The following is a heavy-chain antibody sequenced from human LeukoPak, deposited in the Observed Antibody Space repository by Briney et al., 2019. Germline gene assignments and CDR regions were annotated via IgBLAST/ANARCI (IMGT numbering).Heavy chain of an antibody. D-gene: IGHD2-21*02. CDR2: IIPIFGTA. V-gene: IGHV1-69*13. J-gene: IGHJ4*02. CDR1: GGTFSSYA. CDR3: AREGVAYCGGDCYVDY. Sequence: GASVKVSCKASGGTFSSYAISWVRQAPGQGLEWMGGIIPIFGTANYAQKFQGRVTITADESTSTAYMELSSLRSEDTAVYYCAREGVAYCGGDCYVDYWGQGTLVTVSS.